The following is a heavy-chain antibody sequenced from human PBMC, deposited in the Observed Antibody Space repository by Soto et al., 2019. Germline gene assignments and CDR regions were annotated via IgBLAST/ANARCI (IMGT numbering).Heavy chain of an antibody. J-gene: IGHJ6*02. CDR2: IYSDDTT. Sequence: GGSLRLSCAASGFIVSTNSMSWVRQAPGKGLEWVAIIYSDDTTYYADSVKGRFTISRDNSKNTLYLQMNSLRAEDTAVYYCGRDDRRGGYYYYALDVWGQGTTVTVSS. D-gene: IGHD3-22*01. V-gene: IGHV3-66*01. CDR1: GFIVSTNS. CDR3: GRDDRRGGYYYYALDV.